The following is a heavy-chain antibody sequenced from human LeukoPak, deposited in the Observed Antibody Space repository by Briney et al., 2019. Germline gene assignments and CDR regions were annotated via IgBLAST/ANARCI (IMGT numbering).Heavy chain of an antibody. CDR3: ARGDGYNWNYAVL. Sequence: PGGSLRLSCAASGFTFSSYAMSWVRQAPGKGLEWVSAISGSGGSTYYADSVKGRFTISRDNAKNSLYLQMNSLRAEDTAVYYCARGDGYNWNYAVLWGQGTLVTVSS. J-gene: IGHJ4*02. CDR2: ISGSGGST. D-gene: IGHD1-7*01. V-gene: IGHV3-23*01. CDR1: GFTFSSYA.